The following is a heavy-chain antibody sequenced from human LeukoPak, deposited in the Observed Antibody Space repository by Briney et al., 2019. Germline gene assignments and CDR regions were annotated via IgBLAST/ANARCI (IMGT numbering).Heavy chain of an antibody. Sequence: ASVKVSCKASGYTFTSYYMHWVRQAPGQGLEWMGIINLSGGSTSYAQKFQGRVTMTRDTSTSTAYMGLRSLRSDDTAVYYCARGSSGYYYAYYFDCWGQGTLVTVSS. D-gene: IGHD3-22*01. CDR2: INLSGGST. V-gene: IGHV1-46*01. CDR1: GYTFTSYY. CDR3: ARGSSGYYYAYYFDC. J-gene: IGHJ4*02.